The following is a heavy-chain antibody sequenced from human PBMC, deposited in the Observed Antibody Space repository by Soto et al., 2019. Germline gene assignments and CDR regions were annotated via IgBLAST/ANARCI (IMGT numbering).Heavy chain of an antibody. CDR1: GGSVSSGSYY. V-gene: IGHV4-34*01. D-gene: IGHD1-1*01. J-gene: IGHJ3*02. Sequence: QVQLQQWGAGLLKPSETLSLTCAVYGGSVSSGSYYWSWIRQPPGTGLEWIGEMSHSGGTHFNPSLKSRVTISVDTSKNQFSLKMSFVTAADTALYYCARVERGTATTVVDAFDIWGPGTMVTVSS. CDR3: ARVERGTATTVVDAFDI. CDR2: MSHSGGT.